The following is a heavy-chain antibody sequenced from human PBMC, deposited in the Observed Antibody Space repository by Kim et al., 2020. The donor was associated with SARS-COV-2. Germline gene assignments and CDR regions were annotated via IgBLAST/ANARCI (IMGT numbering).Heavy chain of an antibody. D-gene: IGHD2-15*01. V-gene: IGHV3-48*02. Sequence: YSDSVKGRFTISRDNAKNSLYLQMNSLRDEDTAVYYCASEYCSGGSCYYYWGQGTLVTVSS. CDR3: ASEYCSGGSCYYY. J-gene: IGHJ4*02.